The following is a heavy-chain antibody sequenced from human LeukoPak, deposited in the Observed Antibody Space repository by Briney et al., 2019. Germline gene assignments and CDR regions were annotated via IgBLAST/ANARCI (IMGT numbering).Heavy chain of an antibody. J-gene: IGHJ4*02. Sequence: SETLSLTCAVYGGSFSGYYWSWIRQPPGKGLEWIGEINHSGSTNYNPSLKSRVTISVGTSKNQFSLKLSSVTAADTAVYYCARGPTKQYGSGSPYDYWGQGTLVTVSS. CDR1: GGSFSGYY. CDR2: INHSGST. D-gene: IGHD3-10*01. V-gene: IGHV4-34*01. CDR3: ARGPTKQYGSGSPYDY.